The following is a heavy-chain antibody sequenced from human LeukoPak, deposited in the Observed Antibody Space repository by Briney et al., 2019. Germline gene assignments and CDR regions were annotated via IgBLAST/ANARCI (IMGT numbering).Heavy chain of an antibody. J-gene: IGHJ4*02. CDR3: AKSTAYSYANNFDY. D-gene: IGHD5-18*01. V-gene: IGHV3-74*01. CDR1: GFTFSSYW. Sequence: QPGGSLRLSCAASGFTFSSYWMHWVRRAPGKGLVWVSRINSDGSSTSYADSVKGRFTISRDNAKNTLYLQMNSLRAEDTAVYYCAKSTAYSYANNFDYWGQGTLVTVSS. CDR2: INSDGSST.